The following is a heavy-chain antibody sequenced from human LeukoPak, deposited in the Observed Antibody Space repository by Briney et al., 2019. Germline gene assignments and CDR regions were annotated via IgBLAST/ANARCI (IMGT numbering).Heavy chain of an antibody. V-gene: IGHV3-33*08. Sequence: GGSLRLFCAASGFTFSSYGMHWVRQAPGKGLEWVAVIWYDGSNKYYADSVKGRFTISRDNSKNTLYLQMNSLRAEDTAVYYCASLAEAFDYWGQGTLVTVSS. D-gene: IGHD3-3*02. CDR1: GFTFSSYG. CDR3: ASLAEAFDY. CDR2: IWYDGSNK. J-gene: IGHJ4*02.